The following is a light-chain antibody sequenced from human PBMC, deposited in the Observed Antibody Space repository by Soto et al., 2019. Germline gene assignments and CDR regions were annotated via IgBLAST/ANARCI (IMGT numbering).Light chain of an antibody. CDR3: QQYYSYPST. V-gene: IGKV1-5*03. CDR1: QSINNL. J-gene: IGKJ1*01. CDR2: KAS. Sequence: DIQMTQSPSTLSASVGDRVAITCRASQSINNLLVWYQQKPGKAPKLLIYKASSLESGVPSRFSGSGSGTEFTLTISSLQPDDFATYYCQQYYSYPSTFGQGTKVEIK.